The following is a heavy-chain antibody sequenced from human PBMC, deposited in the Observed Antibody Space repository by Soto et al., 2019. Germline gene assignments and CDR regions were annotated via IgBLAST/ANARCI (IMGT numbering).Heavy chain of an antibody. V-gene: IGHV3-30*18. CDR3: AKDPFSSSGYPPDF. Sequence: QVQLVESGGGVVQPGRSLRLSCAASGFTFSSYGMHWVRQAPGKGLEWVAVISYDGSNKYYADSVKGRFTISRDNSKNTLYLQIDSLRAEDTAVYYCAKDPFSSSGYPPDFWGHGTPVTVSS. CDR1: GFTFSSYG. J-gene: IGHJ5*01. CDR2: ISYDGSNK. D-gene: IGHD3-22*01.